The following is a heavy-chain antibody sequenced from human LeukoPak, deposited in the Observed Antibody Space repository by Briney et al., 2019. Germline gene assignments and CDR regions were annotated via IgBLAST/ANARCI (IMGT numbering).Heavy chain of an antibody. CDR3: ARGGGLDV. V-gene: IGHV3-7*03. D-gene: IGHD3-16*01. CDR1: GFTFRSYW. CDR2: INHNGNVN. Sequence: PGGSLRLSCAASGFTFRSYWMNWARQAPGKGLEWVASINHNGNVNYYVDSVKGRFTISRDHAKNSLYLQMSNLRAEDTAVYFGARGGGLDVWGQGATVTVSS. J-gene: IGHJ6*02.